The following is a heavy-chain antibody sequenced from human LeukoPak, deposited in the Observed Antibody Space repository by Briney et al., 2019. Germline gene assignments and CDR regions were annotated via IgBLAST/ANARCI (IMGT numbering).Heavy chain of an antibody. CDR1: GLTGSSYW. CDR2: IKQDGSEK. CDR3: ARPHKPDYGGNSWDY. D-gene: IGHD4-23*01. V-gene: IGHV3-7*01. Sequence: GGSLRSSCATTGLTGSSYWISWVRQAPGKGLEWVANIKQDGSEKYYVDSVKGRFTISRDNAKNSLYLQMNSLRAEDTAVYYCARPHKPDYGGNSWDYWGQGTLVTVSS. J-gene: IGHJ4*02.